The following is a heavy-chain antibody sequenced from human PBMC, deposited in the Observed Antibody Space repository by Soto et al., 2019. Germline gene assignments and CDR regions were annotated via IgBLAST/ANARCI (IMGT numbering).Heavy chain of an antibody. CDR1: GFTFGNSA. D-gene: IGHD3-3*01. V-gene: IGHV1-58*01. J-gene: IGHJ3*02. Sequence: QMQLVQSGPEVKKPGTSVRVSCKASGFTFGNSAVHWVRQARGQRLEWMGWILVASGGTNYAENFEERVTIARDMSTRTACMELSSLRSEATAVYCCAAVVTIIYNKARYAVDMWGQGTLVNVSS. CDR3: AAVVTIIYNKARYAVDM. CDR2: ILVASGGT.